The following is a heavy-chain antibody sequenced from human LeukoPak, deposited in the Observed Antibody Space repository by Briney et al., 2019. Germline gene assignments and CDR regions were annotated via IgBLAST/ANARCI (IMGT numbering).Heavy chain of an antibody. D-gene: IGHD6-13*01. Sequence: SETLSLTCTVSGYSISSGYYWGWIRQPPGRGLEWIANIYHSGSAYYNPPLKSRVTISVDTSKNQFSLKLTSVTAADTALYYCARAYSSSWYLNWFDPWGQGTLVTVSS. J-gene: IGHJ5*02. CDR1: GYSISSGYY. CDR2: IYHSGSA. CDR3: ARAYSSSWYLNWFDP. V-gene: IGHV4-38-2*02.